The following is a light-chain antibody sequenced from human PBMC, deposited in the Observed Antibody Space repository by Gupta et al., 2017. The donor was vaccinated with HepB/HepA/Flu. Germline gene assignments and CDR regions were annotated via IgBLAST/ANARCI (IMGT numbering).Light chain of an antibody. CDR1: SSDVGGYKH. J-gene: IGLJ1*01. V-gene: IGLV2-14*04. Sequence: SVSGSPGQSITISCTGTSSDVGGYKHVSWYQQYPGKAPKLMIYDVSNRPSGVSNRFSGSKSGNTASLTISGLQAEDETDYYCTSYTSSSTYDFGTGTKVIVL. CDR3: TSYTSSSTYD. CDR2: DVS.